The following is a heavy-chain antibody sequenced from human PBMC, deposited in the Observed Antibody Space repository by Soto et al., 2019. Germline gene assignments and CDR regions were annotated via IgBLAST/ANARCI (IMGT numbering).Heavy chain of an antibody. CDR1: GFTFDDYG. V-gene: IGHV3-23*01. D-gene: IGHD2-15*01. J-gene: IGHJ4*02. CDR2: INRDGGYT. Sequence: VGSLRLSCATSGFTFDDYGVSWVRQAPGKGLEWVAFINRDGGYTYYVDSVRGRFTISRDNAQNTLYLQMNGLRAEDTAMYYCARAVAARIYFDSWGQGTLVTVSS. CDR3: ARAVAARIYFDS.